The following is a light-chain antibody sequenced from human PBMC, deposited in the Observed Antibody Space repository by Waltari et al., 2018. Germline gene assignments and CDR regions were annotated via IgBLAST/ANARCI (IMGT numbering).Light chain of an antibody. J-gene: IGKJ3*01. CDR3: QHYDNLIGT. CDR1: QAIKNH. CDR2: DAS. Sequence: QMTQSPSSLSASVGDKVTITCRATQAIKNHLNWYQQKPGKAPTLLIYDASTLEIGVPSRFSGSGSGTDFAFIISSLQPEDIATYYCQHYDNLIGTFGPGTKVEIK. V-gene: IGKV1-33*01.